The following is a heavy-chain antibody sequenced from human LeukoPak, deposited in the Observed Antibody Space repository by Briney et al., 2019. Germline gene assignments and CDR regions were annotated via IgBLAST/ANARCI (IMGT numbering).Heavy chain of an antibody. D-gene: IGHD3-9*01. CDR1: GFTFSSYS. CDR2: ISSSSSYI. CDR3: ARDPSPHYDILTGYYLGLDYFDY. V-gene: IGHV3-21*01. J-gene: IGHJ4*02. Sequence: TGGSLRLSCAASGFTFSSYSMNWVRQAPGKGLEWASSISSSSSYIYYADSVKGRFTISRDNAKNSLYLQMNSLRAEDTAVYYCARDPSPHYDILTGYYLGLDYFDYWGQGTLVTVSS.